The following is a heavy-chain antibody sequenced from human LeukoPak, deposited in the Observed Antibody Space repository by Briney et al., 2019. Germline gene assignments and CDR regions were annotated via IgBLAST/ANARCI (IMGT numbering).Heavy chain of an antibody. Sequence: GASVKVSCKASGGTFSSYAISWVRQAPGQGLEWMGGIIPIFGTANYAQKFQGRVTITTDESTSTAYMELSSLRSEDTAVYYCAFRDTIFGVVTDYWGQGTLVTVSS. CDR3: AFRDTIFGVVTDY. D-gene: IGHD3-3*01. CDR2: IIPIFGTA. V-gene: IGHV1-69*05. J-gene: IGHJ4*02. CDR1: GGTFSSYA.